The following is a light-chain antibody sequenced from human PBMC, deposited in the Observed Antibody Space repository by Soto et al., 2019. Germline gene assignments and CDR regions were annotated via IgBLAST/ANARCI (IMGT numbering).Light chain of an antibody. CDR1: QSVSSC. Sequence: DIQMTQSPSTLSASVGDRVTITCRASQSVSSCLAWYQQKPGKAPKLLIYEASDLDSGVPSRFSGSGSGTEFTLTINRLQPDDFATYYCQQYHSYSYTFGQGTKLDIK. V-gene: IGKV1-5*03. CDR3: QQYHSYSYT. J-gene: IGKJ2*01. CDR2: EAS.